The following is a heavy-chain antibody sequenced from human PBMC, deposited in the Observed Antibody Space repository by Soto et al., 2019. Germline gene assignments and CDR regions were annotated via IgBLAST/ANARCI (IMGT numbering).Heavy chain of an antibody. CDR2: ISYRGST. Sequence: SETLSLTCAVSGASISSGYDYWSWLRQHPGKGLEWIGYISYRGSTYYNPSLKSRVTISADTSKNQFSLELRSVTAADTAVYYCARAWQNYYDSIGSQRLWFDPWGQGTLVTVSS. CDR1: GASISSGYDY. J-gene: IGHJ5*02. D-gene: IGHD3-22*01. CDR3: ARAWQNYYDSIGSQRLWFDP. V-gene: IGHV4-31*11.